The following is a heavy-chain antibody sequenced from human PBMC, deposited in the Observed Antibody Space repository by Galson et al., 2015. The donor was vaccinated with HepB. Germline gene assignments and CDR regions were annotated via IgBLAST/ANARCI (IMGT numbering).Heavy chain of an antibody. CDR2: INSDGSST. CDR1: FSSYW. D-gene: IGHD6-13*01. V-gene: IGHV3-74*01. Sequence: FSSYWMHWVRQAPGKGLVWVSRINSDGSSTSYADSVKGRFTISRDNAKNTLYLQMNSLRAEDTAVYYCARGGYSSRGRFDYWGQGTLVTASS. CDR3: ARGGYSSRGRFDY. J-gene: IGHJ4*02.